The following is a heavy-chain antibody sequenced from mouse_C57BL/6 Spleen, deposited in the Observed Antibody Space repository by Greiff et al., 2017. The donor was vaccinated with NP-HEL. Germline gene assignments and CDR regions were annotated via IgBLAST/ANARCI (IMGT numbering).Heavy chain of an antibody. Sequence: QVHVKQSGPELVKPGASVKISCKASGYAFSSSWMNWVKQRPGKGLEWIGRIYPGDGDTNYNGKFKGKATLTADKSSSTAYMQLSSLTSEDSAVYFCARDYYGSGDYWGQGTTLTVSS. J-gene: IGHJ2*01. CDR2: IYPGDGDT. CDR3: ARDYYGSGDY. CDR1: GYAFSSSW. V-gene: IGHV1-82*01. D-gene: IGHD1-1*01.